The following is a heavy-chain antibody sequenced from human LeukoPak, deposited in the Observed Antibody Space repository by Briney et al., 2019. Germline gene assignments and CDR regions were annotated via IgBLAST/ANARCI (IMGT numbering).Heavy chain of an antibody. CDR3: ATGLMGAASLYYYGMDV. V-gene: IGHV1-24*01. D-gene: IGHD1-26*01. J-gene: IGHJ6*02. Sequence: ASVKVSCKVSGYTLTELSMHWVRQAPGKGLEWMGGFDPEDGETIYAQKFQGRVTMTEDTSTDTAYMELSSLRSEDTAVYYCATGLMGAASLYYYGMDVWGQGTTVTVSS. CDR2: FDPEDGET. CDR1: GYTLTELS.